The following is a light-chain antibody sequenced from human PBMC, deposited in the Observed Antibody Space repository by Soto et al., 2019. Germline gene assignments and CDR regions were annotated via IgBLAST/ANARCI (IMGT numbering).Light chain of an antibody. J-gene: IGKJ1*01. CDR3: LQYGGSPWT. CDR2: GAV. V-gene: IGKV3-20*01. Sequence: EIVLTQSPGTLSLSPGERATLSCRASQSVSSSYLAWFQQKPGQAPRLLIYGAVSRTTGLPDRFSARGSGTDFTLTISSLEPEDFAVYYCLQYGGSPWTFGQGTKVDIK. CDR1: QSVSSSY.